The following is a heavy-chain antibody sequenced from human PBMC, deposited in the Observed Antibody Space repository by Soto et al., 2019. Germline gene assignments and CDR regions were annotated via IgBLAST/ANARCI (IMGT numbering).Heavy chain of an antibody. J-gene: IGHJ5*02. CDR2: INPHGGST. CDR3: LRSPWGDFGITIAGTNWFAP. D-gene: IGHD1-20*01. CDR1: RDTFTSYY. V-gene: IGHV1-46*01. Sequence: ASVKVSCKAPRDTFTSYYINWVRQAPGQGLEWMGVINPHGGSTAYAQKFKGRVTLTRDTSASTVYMEVSSLASEDTAMYYCLRSPWGDFGITIAGTNWFAPWGQGTMVTVSS.